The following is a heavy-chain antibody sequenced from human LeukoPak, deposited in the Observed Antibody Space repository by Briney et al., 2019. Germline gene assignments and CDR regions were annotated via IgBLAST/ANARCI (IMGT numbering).Heavy chain of an antibody. V-gene: IGHV1-24*01. J-gene: IGHJ4*02. CDR1: GYTLTELS. D-gene: IGHD3-10*01. CDR2: FDPEDGET. Sequence: ASVKVSCKVSGYTLTELSMHWMRQAPGKGLEWMGGFDPEDGETIYAQKFQGRVTMTEDTSTDTAYMELSSLRSEDTAVYYCATAIRITMVRGVITLDYWGQGTLVTVSS. CDR3: ATAIRITMVRGVITLDY.